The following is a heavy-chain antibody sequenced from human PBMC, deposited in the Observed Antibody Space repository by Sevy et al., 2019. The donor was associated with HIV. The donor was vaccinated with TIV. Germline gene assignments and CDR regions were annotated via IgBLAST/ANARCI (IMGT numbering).Heavy chain of an antibody. CDR2: FDPEDGET. V-gene: IGHV1-24*01. CDR1: GYTLTELS. J-gene: IGHJ4*02. CDR3: ATSREYYARSGSNFDF. Sequence: ASVKVSCKVSGYTLTELSMHWVRQAPGKGLEWMGSFDPEDGETIYAQKFQGRVTMTDDTSTDTAYMELGSLGSEDTAVYYCATSREYYARSGSNFDFWGQGTLVTVSS. D-gene: IGHD3-3*01.